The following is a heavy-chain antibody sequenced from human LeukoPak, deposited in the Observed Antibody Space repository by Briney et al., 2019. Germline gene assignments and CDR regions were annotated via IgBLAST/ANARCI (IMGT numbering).Heavy chain of an antibody. CDR1: GGSFSGYY. D-gene: IGHD2-2*01. V-gene: IGHV4-34*01. J-gene: IGHJ4*02. CDR2: INHSGST. CDR3: ARVPGYHIDY. Sequence: SETLSLTCAVYGGSFSGYYWSWIRQPPGKGLEWIGEINHSGSTNYNPSLKSRVTISVDTSKDQFSLKLSSVTAADTAVYYCARVPGYHIDYWGQGTLVTVSS.